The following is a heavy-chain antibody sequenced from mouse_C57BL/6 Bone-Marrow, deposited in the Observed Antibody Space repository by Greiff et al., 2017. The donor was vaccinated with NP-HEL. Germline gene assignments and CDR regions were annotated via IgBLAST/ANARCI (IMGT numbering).Heavy chain of an antibody. Sequence: EVQLQQSGPELVKPGASVKIPCKASGYTFTDYNMDWVKQSHGKSLEWIGDINPNNGGTIYNQKFKGKATLTVDKSSSTAYMELRSLTSEDTAVYYCARDGELGRFYAMDYWGQGTSVTVSS. CDR3: ARDGELGRFYAMDY. V-gene: IGHV1-18*01. D-gene: IGHD4-1*01. CDR2: INPNNGGT. CDR1: GYTFTDYN. J-gene: IGHJ4*01.